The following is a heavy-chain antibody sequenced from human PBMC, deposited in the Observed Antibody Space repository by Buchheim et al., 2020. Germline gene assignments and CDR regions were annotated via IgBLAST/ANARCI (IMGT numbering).Heavy chain of an antibody. CDR3: AKDTYYYGSGSYGMDV. CDR2: ISGSGGST. J-gene: IGHJ6*02. CDR1: GFTFSSYA. V-gene: IGHV3-23*01. D-gene: IGHD3-10*01. Sequence: EVQLLESGGGLVQPGGSLRLSCAASGFTFSSYAMSWVRQAPGKGLEWVSAISGSGGSTYYADSGKGRFTIPRDNSKNTLYLQMNSLRAEDTAVYYCAKDTYYYGSGSYGMDVWGQGTT.